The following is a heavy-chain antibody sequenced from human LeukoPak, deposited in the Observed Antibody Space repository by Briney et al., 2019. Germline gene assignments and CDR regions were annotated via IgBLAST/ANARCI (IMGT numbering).Heavy chain of an antibody. D-gene: IGHD1-26*01. V-gene: IGHV4-34*01. CDR3: ARMDSGSYRRPYYFDY. CDR2: INHSGST. J-gene: IGHJ4*02. CDR1: GGSLSGYY. Sequence: SETLSLTCAVYGGSLSGYYWSWIRQPPGKGLEWIGKINHSGSTNYNPSLKSRVTISVDTSKNQFSLKLSSVTAADTAVYCCARMDSGSYRRPYYFDYWGQGTLVTVSS.